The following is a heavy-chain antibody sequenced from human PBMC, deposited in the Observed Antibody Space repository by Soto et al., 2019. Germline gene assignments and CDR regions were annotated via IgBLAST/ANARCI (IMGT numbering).Heavy chain of an antibody. CDR2: INRSGDI. CDR1: GGSFSGHY. CDR3: ASAPWDYDFWSGYRTGLYYFDS. Sequence: PSETLSLTCAVYGGSFSGHYWSWIRQSPGKGLEWIGEINRSGDISCNPSLKSRVTLSVDTSKSQFSLKLNSVTAADMAVYYCASAPWDYDFWSGYRTGLYYFDSWGQGTLVTVSS. J-gene: IGHJ4*02. V-gene: IGHV4-34*01. D-gene: IGHD3-3*01.